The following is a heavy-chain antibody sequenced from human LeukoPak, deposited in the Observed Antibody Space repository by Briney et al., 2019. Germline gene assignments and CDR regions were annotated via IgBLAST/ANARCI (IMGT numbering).Heavy chain of an antibody. J-gene: IGHJ4*02. CDR2: ISGYNDNA. V-gene: IGHV1-18*01. CDR1: GYSFTHYG. Sequence: VPGKSAYKPSGYSFTHYGLSWVRRAPGPRDGPGGWISGYNDNAHYTQKLQGRVTMTRETSTSTVYMERRSLSSDDTVSYYSTRDGNDVMDYWGQGTQVTVSS. D-gene: IGHD1-1*01. CDR3: TRDGNDVMDY.